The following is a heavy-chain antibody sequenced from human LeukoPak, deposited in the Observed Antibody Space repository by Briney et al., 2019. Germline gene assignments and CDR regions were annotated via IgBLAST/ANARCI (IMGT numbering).Heavy chain of an antibody. Sequence: SETLSLTCTVSGGSISSYYWSWIRQPPGRGLEWIGYIYYSGTTNYNPSLKSRVTISVDTSRNQFSLKLSSVTAADTAVYYCARGVYIAAAQYGYWGQGTLVTVSS. CDR1: GGSISSYY. V-gene: IGHV4-59*01. CDR3: ARGVYIAAAQYGY. J-gene: IGHJ4*02. CDR2: IYYSGTT. D-gene: IGHD6-13*01.